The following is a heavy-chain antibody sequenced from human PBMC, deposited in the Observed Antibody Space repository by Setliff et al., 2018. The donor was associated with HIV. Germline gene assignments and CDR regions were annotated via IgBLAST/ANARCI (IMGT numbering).Heavy chain of an antibody. V-gene: IGHV4-39*01. CDR3: ARHNTGYSYGYDYYYYYMDV. Sequence: PSETLSLTCTVSGGSISSSSYYWGWIRQPPGKGLEWNGSIYYSGSTYYNPSLKSRVTISVDTSKNQFSLKLSSVTAADTAVYYCARHNTGYSYGYDYYYYYMDVWGKGTAVTVSS. CDR1: GGSISSSSYY. CDR2: IYYSGST. J-gene: IGHJ6*03. D-gene: IGHD5-18*01.